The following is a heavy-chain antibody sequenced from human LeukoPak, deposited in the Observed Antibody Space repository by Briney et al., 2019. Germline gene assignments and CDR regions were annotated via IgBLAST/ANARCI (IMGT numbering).Heavy chain of an antibody. D-gene: IGHD1-26*01. Sequence: SVKVSCKASGYTFTGYYMHWVRQAPGQGLEWMGGIIPIFGTANYAQKFQGRVTITADESTSTAYMELSSLRSEDTAVYYCASLGNSPGHYFDYWGQGTLVTVSS. V-gene: IGHV1-69*13. CDR1: GYTFTGYY. J-gene: IGHJ4*02. CDR3: ASLGNSPGHYFDY. CDR2: IIPIFGTA.